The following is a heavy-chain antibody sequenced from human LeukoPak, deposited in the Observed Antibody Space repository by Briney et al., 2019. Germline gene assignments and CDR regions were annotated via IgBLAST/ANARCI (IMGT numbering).Heavy chain of an antibody. D-gene: IGHD2-21*01. J-gene: IGHJ4*02. Sequence: GGSLRLSCAASGFTFSRYAMNWVRQAPGKGLEWVSYIYTDSSDIHYADSVKGRFTISRDNARNTLYLQLSSLRAEDSAVYYCARDTFHPGLIDSWGQGTLVTVSS. V-gene: IGHV3-21*05. CDR2: IYTDSSDI. CDR1: GFTFSRYA. CDR3: ARDTFHPGLIDS.